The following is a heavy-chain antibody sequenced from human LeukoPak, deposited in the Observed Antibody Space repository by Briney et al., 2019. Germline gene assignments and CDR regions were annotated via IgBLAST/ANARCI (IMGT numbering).Heavy chain of an antibody. V-gene: IGHV4-59*01. CDR1: GGSISSYY. Sequence: SETLSLTCTVSGGSISSYYWSWIRQPPGKGLEWIGYIYYSGNTNYNPSLKSRVTISVDTSKNQFSLKLSSVTAADTAVYYCAREGYDSSGYYSGFDYWGQGTLVTVSS. D-gene: IGHD3-22*01. CDR2: IYYSGNT. J-gene: IGHJ4*02. CDR3: AREGYDSSGYYSGFDY.